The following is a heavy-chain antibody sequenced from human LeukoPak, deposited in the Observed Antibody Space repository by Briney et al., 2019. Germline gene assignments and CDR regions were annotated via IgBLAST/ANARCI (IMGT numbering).Heavy chain of an antibody. CDR3: AKGSMVSSGWYLYYFDY. V-gene: IGHV1-46*01. CDR2: IYPRDGST. D-gene: IGHD6-19*01. Sequence: ASVKVSCKASGYSFTSNYIHWVRQAPGQGLEWMGMIYPRDGSTSYAQKFQGRVTVTRDTSTSTVHMELSGLRSEDTAVYYCAKGSMVSSGWYLYYFDYWGQGTLVTVSS. J-gene: IGHJ4*02. CDR1: GYSFTSNY.